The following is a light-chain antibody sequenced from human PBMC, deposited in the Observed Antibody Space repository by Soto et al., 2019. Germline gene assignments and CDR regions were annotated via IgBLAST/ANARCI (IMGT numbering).Light chain of an antibody. J-gene: IGLJ2*01. CDR3: SSYATSNTLV. Sequence: QSALTQPASVSESPGQSITISCTGTSSDVGASDFVSWYQQHPGKAPELIIYEISNRPSGVSSRFSGSKSGNTASLTVSGLQAEDESDYYCSSYATSNTLVFGGGTKLTVL. V-gene: IGLV2-14*01. CDR1: SSDVGASDF. CDR2: EIS.